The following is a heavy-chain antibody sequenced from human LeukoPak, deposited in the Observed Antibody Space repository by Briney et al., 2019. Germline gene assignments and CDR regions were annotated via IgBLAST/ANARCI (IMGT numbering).Heavy chain of an antibody. V-gene: IGHV3-7*01. J-gene: IGHJ4*02. D-gene: IGHD3-22*01. CDR3: ARGYYYDSSGYPHY. CDR1: GFTFSHYW. CDR2: IKEDGSEK. Sequence: GGSLRLSCAPSGFTFSHYWMSWVRQAPGKGLEWVANIKEDGSEKYYVDSVKGRFTISRDNAKNSLYLQMNSLRAEDTAVYYCARGYYYDSSGYPHYWGQGTLVTVSS.